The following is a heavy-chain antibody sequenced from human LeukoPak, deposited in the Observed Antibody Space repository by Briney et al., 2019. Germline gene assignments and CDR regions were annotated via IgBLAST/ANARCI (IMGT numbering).Heavy chain of an antibody. V-gene: IGHV1-69*13. D-gene: IGHD3-10*01. J-gene: IGHJ6*04. CDR2: IIPIFGTA. CDR1: GGTFSSYA. Sequence: ASVKVSCKASGGTFSSYAISWVRQAPGQGLEWMGGIIPIFGTANYAQKLQGRVTITADESTSTAYMELSSLRSEDTAVYYCSTARDYYGSGSYHPLHYYYGMDVWGKGTTVTVSS. CDR3: STARDYYGSGSYHPLHYYYGMDV.